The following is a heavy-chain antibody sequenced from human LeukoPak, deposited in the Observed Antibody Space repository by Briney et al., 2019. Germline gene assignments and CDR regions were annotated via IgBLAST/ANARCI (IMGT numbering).Heavy chain of an antibody. J-gene: IGHJ4*02. V-gene: IGHV4-34*01. D-gene: IGHD3-10*01. CDR2: INHSGST. CDR1: GVSFSGYY. Sequence: SETLSLTCAVYGVSFSGYYWSWIRQPPGKGLEWIGEINHSGSTNYNPSLKSRVTISVDTSKNQFSLKLSSVTAADTAVYYCARSQRSMVRGVILYWGQGTLVTVSS. CDR3: ARSQRSMVRGVILY.